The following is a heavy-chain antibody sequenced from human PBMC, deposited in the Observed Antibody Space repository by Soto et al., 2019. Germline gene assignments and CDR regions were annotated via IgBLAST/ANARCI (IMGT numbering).Heavy chain of an antibody. V-gene: IGHV3-7*01. CDR1: GFTFSSYW. D-gene: IGHD2-15*01. J-gene: IGHJ4*02. CDR3: ARDCSGGSCYFDY. CDR2: IKQDGSVK. Sequence: EVQLVESGGGLVQPGGSLRLSCAASGFTFSSYWMSWVRQAPGKGLEWVANIKQDGSVKYYVDSVKGRFTISRDNAKNSLYLQMNSLRAEDTAVYYCARDCSGGSCYFDYWGQGTLVTVSS.